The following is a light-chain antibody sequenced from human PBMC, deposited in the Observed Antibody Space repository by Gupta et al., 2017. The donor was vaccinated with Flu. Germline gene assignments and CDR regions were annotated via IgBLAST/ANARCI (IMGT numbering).Light chain of an antibody. CDR1: SSNVGAGDD. J-gene: IGLJ3*02. CDR2: GNS. CDR3: QSYDSSLGGWV. V-gene: IGLV1-40*01. Sequence: TISCTGSSSNVGAGDDVHWYQQLPETAPKLLIYGNSNRPSGVPDRFSGSKSGTSASLAITGLQAEDEADYYCQSYDSSLGGWVFGGGTKLTVL.